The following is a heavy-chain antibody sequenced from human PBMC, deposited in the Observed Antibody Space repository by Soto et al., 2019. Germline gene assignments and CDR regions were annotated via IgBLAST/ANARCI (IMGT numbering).Heavy chain of an antibody. D-gene: IGHD3-10*01. J-gene: IGHJ4*02. CDR1: GHSINSDYY. CDR2: IYPGGGT. Sequence: LSLTCTVAGHSINSDYYWGWIRQPPGKGLEWIGSIYPGGGTYYNPSLKSRVTISIDTSKNQFSLRLTSVTAADTAMYYCARKGYYPSGRINLFDSWGQGTLVTVSS. V-gene: IGHV4-38-2*02. CDR3: ARKGYYPSGRINLFDS.